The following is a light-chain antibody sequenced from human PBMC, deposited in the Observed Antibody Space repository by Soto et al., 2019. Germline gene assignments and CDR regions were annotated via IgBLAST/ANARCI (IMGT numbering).Light chain of an antibody. CDR3: AAWDDSLNGRV. CDR1: YSDVGGYGY. Sequence: QSALIQPASVSGSPGQSITISCTGVYSDVGGYGYVSWYQQHPGKVPKLLIFEVTSRPSGVSSRFSGSKSGNTASLTISGLQADDEADYYCAAWDDSLNGRVFGTGTKLTVL. CDR2: EVT. J-gene: IGLJ1*01. V-gene: IGLV2-14*01.